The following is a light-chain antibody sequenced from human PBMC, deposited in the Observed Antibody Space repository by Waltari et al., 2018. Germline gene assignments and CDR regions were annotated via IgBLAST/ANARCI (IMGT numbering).Light chain of an antibody. V-gene: IGKV3-20*01. CDR3: QQSGSSPLFT. Sequence: EIVLTQSPATLSLSPGERATLSCRASQTVITYLAWYQQKPGQAPRLLIYGASSRATGIPDRFSGSGSGTDFTLTISRLEPDDFAVYYCQQSGSSPLFTFGPGTKVDVK. CDR2: GAS. CDR1: QTVITY. J-gene: IGKJ3*01.